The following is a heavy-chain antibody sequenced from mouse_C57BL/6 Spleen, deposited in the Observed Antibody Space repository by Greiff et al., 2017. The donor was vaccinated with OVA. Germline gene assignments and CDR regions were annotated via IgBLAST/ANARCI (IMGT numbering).Heavy chain of an antibody. CDR2: ISNKANGYTT. J-gene: IGHJ3*01. CDR3: ARYGSTGTFAY. D-gene: IGHD4-1*01. CDR1: GFTFTDYY. Sequence: EVKLMESGGGLVQPGGSLSLSCAASGFTFTDYYMSWVRQPPGKALEWLGFISNKANGYTTEYSASVKGRFTISRDNSQSILYLQMNALRAEDSATYYCARYGSTGTFAYWGQGTLVTVSA. V-gene: IGHV7-3*01.